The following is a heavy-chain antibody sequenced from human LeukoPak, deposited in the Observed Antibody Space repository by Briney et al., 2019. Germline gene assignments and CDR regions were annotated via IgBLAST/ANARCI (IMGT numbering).Heavy chain of an antibody. J-gene: IGHJ4*02. CDR3: AREEGYSNYYIY. V-gene: IGHV3-53*01. CDR1: GFTVNSNY. D-gene: IGHD4-11*01. Sequence: GGSLRLSCAASGFTVNSNYMSWVRQAPGKGLEWVSVIYSGGSTYYADSVKGRFTISRDNSKNTLYLQMNSLRAEDTAVYYCAREEGYSNYYIYWGQGTLVTVSS. CDR2: IYSGGST.